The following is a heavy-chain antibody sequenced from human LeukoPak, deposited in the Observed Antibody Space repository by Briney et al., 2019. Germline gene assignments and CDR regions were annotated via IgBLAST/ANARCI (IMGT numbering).Heavy chain of an antibody. D-gene: IGHD1-1*01. CDR1: GFTFSGSA. V-gene: IGHV3-73*01. CDR3: ARDLYNWNDWGAPFDY. CDR2: IRSKANSYAT. J-gene: IGHJ4*02. Sequence: PGGSLRLSCAASGFTFSGSAMHWVRQASGKGLEWVGRIRSKANSYATAYAASVKGRFTISRDDSKNTAYLQMNSLKTEDTAVYYCARDLYNWNDWGAPFDYWGQGTLVTVSS.